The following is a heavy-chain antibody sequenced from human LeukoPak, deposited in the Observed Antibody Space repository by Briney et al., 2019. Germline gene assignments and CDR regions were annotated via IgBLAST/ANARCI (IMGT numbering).Heavy chain of an antibody. V-gene: IGHV5-51*01. CDR2: IYPGDSDT. Sequence: GESLKISCKGSGYSFTSYWIGWVRQMPGKGLEWMGIIYPGDSDTRYSPSFQGQVTISADKSISTAYLQWSSLKASDTAMYYCARLRVGATGEGYYFDYWGQGTLVTVSS. CDR1: GYSFTSYW. J-gene: IGHJ4*02. D-gene: IGHD1-26*01. CDR3: ARLRVGATGEGYYFDY.